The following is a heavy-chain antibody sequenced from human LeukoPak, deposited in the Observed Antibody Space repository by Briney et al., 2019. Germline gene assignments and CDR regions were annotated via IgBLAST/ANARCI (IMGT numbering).Heavy chain of an antibody. V-gene: IGHV3-7*01. J-gene: IGHJ4*02. CDR2: IKFDGSAT. CDR3: ARDLFSGTYHEDF. CDR1: GFTLSSYW. Sequence: GEXLRLSCVASGFTLSSYWMSWVRQAPGKGLEWVANIKFDGSATYYVDSVKGRFTISRDDAKNSLYLQMNSLRGEDTAVYYCARDLFSGTYHEDFWGQGTLVIVSS. D-gene: IGHD1-26*01.